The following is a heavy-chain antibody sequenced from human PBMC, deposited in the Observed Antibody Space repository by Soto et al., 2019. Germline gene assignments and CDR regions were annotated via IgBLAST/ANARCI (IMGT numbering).Heavy chain of an antibody. CDR1: GFTFSSYA. V-gene: IGHV3-30-3*01. Sequence: GGSLRLSCAASGFTFSSYAMHWVRQAPGKGLEWVAVISYDGSNKYYADSVKGRFTISRDNSKNTLYLQMNSLRAEDTAVYYCARGESSSSEWFDPWGQGTLVTVSS. J-gene: IGHJ5*02. CDR2: ISYDGSNK. CDR3: ARGESSSSEWFDP. D-gene: IGHD6-6*01.